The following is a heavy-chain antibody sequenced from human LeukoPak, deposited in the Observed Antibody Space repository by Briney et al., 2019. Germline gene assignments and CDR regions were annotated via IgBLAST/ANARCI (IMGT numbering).Heavy chain of an antibody. CDR3: ARDRVAVYCSGGNCQSRYYYYDMDV. CDR2: ISYDGSDK. D-gene: IGHD2-15*01. V-gene: IGHV3-30*09. CDR1: GFTFSTYP. Sequence: GGSLRLSCAASGFTFSTYPMHWVRQAPGKGLEWVASISYDGSDKVFPDSVKGRFAISRDNSNNTLYLQMNSLRPEDTAVYFCARDRVAVYCSGGNCQSRYYYYDMDVRGQGTTVTVSS. J-gene: IGHJ6*02.